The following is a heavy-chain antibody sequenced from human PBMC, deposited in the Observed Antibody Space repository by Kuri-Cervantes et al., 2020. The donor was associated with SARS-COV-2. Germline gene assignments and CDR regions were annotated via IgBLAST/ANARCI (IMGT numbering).Heavy chain of an antibody. J-gene: IGHJ6*02. CDR3: ARESSSSLNYYYGMDI. Sequence: GESLKISCAASGFTFSSYNMHWVRQPSGKGLEWVAIISFYRHDAHYADSVKGRFTISRDNSKNTLYLQMDSLTTEDTAVYYCARESSSSLNYYYGMDIWGQGTSVTVSS. CDR1: GFTFSSYN. D-gene: IGHD6-6*01. CDR2: ISFYRHDA. V-gene: IGHV3-30*04.